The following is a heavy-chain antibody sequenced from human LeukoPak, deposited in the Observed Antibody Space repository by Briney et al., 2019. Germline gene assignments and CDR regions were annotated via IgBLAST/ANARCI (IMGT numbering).Heavy chain of an antibody. J-gene: IGHJ2*01. Sequence: GGSLRLSCAASGFTLSDYYMTWIRLAPGKGLEWVSYMSSTGNTIYYADSVKGRFTVSRDNAKNSLFLQMDSLRAEDTAVYYCARSSDYFTYFGLWGRGSLVTVSS. CDR3: ARSSDYFTYFGL. D-gene: IGHD2/OR15-2a*01. CDR1: GFTLSDYY. V-gene: IGHV3-11*04. CDR2: MSSTGNTI.